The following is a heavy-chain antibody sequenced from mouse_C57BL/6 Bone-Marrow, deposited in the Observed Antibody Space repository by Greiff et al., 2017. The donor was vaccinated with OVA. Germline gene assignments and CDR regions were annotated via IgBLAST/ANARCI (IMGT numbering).Heavy chain of an antibody. CDR2: IHPNSGST. D-gene: IGHD2-1*01. Sequence: QVQLQQPGAELVKPGASVKLSCKASGYTFTSYWMHWVKQRPGQGLEWIGMIHPNSGSTNYNEKFKSKATLTVDKSSSTAYMQLSILTSEDSAVYYCARGWADLHPPPYWGQGTLVTVSA. V-gene: IGHV1-64*01. CDR3: ARGWADLHPPPY. CDR1: GYTFTSYW. J-gene: IGHJ3*01.